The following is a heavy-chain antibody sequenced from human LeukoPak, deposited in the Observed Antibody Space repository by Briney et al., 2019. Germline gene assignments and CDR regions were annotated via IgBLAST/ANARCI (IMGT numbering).Heavy chain of an antibody. CDR2: ISSSGSTI. V-gene: IGHV3-48*03. J-gene: IGHJ4*02. D-gene: IGHD3-10*01. CDR1: GFTFSSYE. Sequence: PGGSLRLSCAASGFTFSSYEMNWVRQAPGKGLEWVSYISSSGSTIYYADSVKGRFTISRDNAKNSLYLQMNSLRAEDTAVYYCARAGTGVSDFDYWGQGTLVTVSS. CDR3: ARAGTGVSDFDY.